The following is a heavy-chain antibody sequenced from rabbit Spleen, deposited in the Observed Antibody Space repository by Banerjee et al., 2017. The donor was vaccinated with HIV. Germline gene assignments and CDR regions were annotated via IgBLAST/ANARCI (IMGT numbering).Heavy chain of an antibody. D-gene: IGHD8-1*01. Sequence: QEQLVESGGGLVKPGASLTLTCTASGFSFSSSYDMCWVRQAPGKGLEWIACIDSSSSDFTYFASWAKGRFTISKTSSTTVTLQMTSLTAADTATYFCARDSGSSFSSYGMDLWGQGTLVTVS. CDR2: IDSSSSDFT. V-gene: IGHV1S45*01. CDR3: ARDSGSSFSSYGMDL. J-gene: IGHJ6*01. CDR1: GFSFSSSYD.